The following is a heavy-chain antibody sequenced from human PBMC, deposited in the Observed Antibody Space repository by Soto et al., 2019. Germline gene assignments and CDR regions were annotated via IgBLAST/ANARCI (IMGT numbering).Heavy chain of an antibody. CDR3: AKASWVDEWPPVFY. J-gene: IGHJ4*02. D-gene: IGHD3-3*01. CDR1: GFTFSSYA. V-gene: IGHV3-23*01. CDR2: ISGSGGST. Sequence: PGGSLRLSCAASGFTFSSYAMSWVRQAPGKGLEWVSAISGSGGSTYYADSVKGRFTISRDNSKNTLYLQMNSLRAEDTAVYYCAKASWVDEWPPVFYWGQGTLVTVSS.